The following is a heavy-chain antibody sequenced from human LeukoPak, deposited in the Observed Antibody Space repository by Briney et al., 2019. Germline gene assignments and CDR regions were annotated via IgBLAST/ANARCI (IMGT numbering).Heavy chain of an antibody. D-gene: IGHD1-26*01. V-gene: IGHV4-61*01. J-gene: IGHJ5*02. CDR2: IYYSGST. CDR1: GYSISSGYY. Sequence: SETLSLTCTASGYSISSGYYWSWIRQPPGKGLEWIGYIYYSGSTNYNPSLKSRDTISVDTSKNQFSLKLSSVTAADTAVYYCARTRESGSYSWFDPWGQGTLVTVSS. CDR3: ARTRESGSYSWFDP.